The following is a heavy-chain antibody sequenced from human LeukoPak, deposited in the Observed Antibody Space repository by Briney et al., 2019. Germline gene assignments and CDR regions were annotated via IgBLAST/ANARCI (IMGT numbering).Heavy chain of an antibody. J-gene: IGHJ4*02. CDR3: ARDVTSSSIAFDY. D-gene: IGHD6-13*01. CDR2: ISSSSSYI. V-gene: IGHV3-21*01. CDR1: GFTFSSYS. Sequence: PGGSLRLSCAASGFTFSSYSMNWVRQAPGKGLEWVSSISSSSSYIYYADSVKGRFTISRDNAKNSLYLQMNSPRAEDTAVYYCARDVTSSSIAFDYWGQGTLVTVSS.